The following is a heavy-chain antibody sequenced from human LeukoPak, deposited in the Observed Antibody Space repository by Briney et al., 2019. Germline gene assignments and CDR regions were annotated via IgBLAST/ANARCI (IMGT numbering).Heavy chain of an antibody. CDR1: GYSFTSYW. CDR2: IYPGDSDT. Sequence: KCGESLKISCKGSGYSFTSYWIGWVRQMPGKGLEWMGIIYPGDSDTRYSPSFQGQVTISADKSISTAYLQWSSLKASDTAMYYCARLGLSGEWEPLGAFDIWGQGTMVTVSS. V-gene: IGHV5-51*01. J-gene: IGHJ3*02. D-gene: IGHD1-26*01. CDR3: ARLGLSGEWEPLGAFDI.